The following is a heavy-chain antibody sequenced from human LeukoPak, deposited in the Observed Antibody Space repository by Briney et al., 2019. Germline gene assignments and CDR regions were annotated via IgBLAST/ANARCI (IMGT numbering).Heavy chain of an antibody. CDR3: ASILRFI. J-gene: IGHJ3*02. D-gene: IGHD3-3*01. CDR2: INHSGNT. Sequence: PSETLSLTCAVYGGSFSGYYWSWLRQPPGKGLEWIGEINHSGNTHYNPSLKSRVTMSVDTSKNQFSLKLTSVTAADTAVYYCASILRFIWGQGTMVTVSS. CDR1: GGSFSGYY. V-gene: IGHV4-34*01.